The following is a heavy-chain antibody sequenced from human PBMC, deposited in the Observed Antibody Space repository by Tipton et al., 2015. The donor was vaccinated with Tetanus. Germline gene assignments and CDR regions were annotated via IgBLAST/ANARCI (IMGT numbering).Heavy chain of an antibody. CDR3: ARGLGGSGSYYSRDFDY. V-gene: IGHV1-8*01. CDR2: MNPNSGNT. J-gene: IGHJ4*02. Sequence: QVQLVQSGAEVKKPGASVKVSCKASGYTFTSYDINWVRQATGQGLEWMGWMNPNSGNTGYAQKFQGRVTMTRNTSISTAYMELSSLRSEDTAGYYCARGLGGSGSYYSRDFDYWGQGTLVTVSS. D-gene: IGHD3-10*01. CDR1: GYTFTSYD.